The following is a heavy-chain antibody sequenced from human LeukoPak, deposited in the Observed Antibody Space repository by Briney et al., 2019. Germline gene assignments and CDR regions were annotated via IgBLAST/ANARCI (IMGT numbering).Heavy chain of an antibody. V-gene: IGHV4-4*07. CDR1: GGSISSYY. CDR3: AREQRDTAMSRGLDY. CDR2: IYTSGST. Sequence: SETLSLTCTVSGGSISSYYWSWIRQPAGKGLDWIGRIYTSGSTNYNPSLKSRVTMSLDTSKSQFSLKLSSVTAADTAVYYCAREQRDTAMSRGLDYWGQGTLVTVSS. J-gene: IGHJ4*02. D-gene: IGHD5-18*01.